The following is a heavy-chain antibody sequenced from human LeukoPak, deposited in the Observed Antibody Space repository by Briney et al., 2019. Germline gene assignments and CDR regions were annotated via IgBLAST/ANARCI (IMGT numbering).Heavy chain of an antibody. V-gene: IGHV5-51*01. Sequence: GESLKISCKGSGYSFTSYWIGWVRQMPGKGLEWMGIIYPGDSDTRYSPPFQGQVTISADKSISTAYLQWSSLKAWDTAMYYCARDYGDYVSWFDPWGQGTLVTVSS. D-gene: IGHD4-17*01. CDR1: GYSFTSYW. CDR2: IYPGDSDT. J-gene: IGHJ5*02. CDR3: ARDYGDYVSWFDP.